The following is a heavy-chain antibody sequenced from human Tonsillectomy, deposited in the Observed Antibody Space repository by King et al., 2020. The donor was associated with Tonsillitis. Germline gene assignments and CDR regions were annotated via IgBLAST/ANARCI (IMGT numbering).Heavy chain of an antibody. CDR2: ISYDGSNK. V-gene: IGHV3-30*18. CDR3: AKDRDGCLAY. Sequence: VQLVESGGGVVQPGRSLRLSCASSGFTFSSYGMHWVRQAPGKGLEWVAVISYDGSNKYYADSVKGRFTISRDNSKNTLYLQMNSLRAEDTAVYYCAKDRDGCLAYWGQGTLVTLSS. J-gene: IGHJ4*02. D-gene: IGHD5-24*01. CDR1: GFTFSSYG.